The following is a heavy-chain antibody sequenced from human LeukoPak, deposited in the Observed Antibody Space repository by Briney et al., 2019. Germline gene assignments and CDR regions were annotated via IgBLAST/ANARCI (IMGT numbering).Heavy chain of an antibody. V-gene: IGHV1-18*01. CDR1: GYTFTSYG. CDR2: ISAYNGNT. D-gene: IGHD3-10*01. CDR3: ARRGRITMVRGDDVFDI. J-gene: IGHJ3*02. Sequence: ASVKVSCKASGYTFTSYGISWVRQAPGQGLEWMGWISAYNGNTNYAQKLQGRVTMTTDTSTSTAYMELRSLRSDDTAVYYCARRGRITMVRGDDVFDIWGQGTMVTVSS.